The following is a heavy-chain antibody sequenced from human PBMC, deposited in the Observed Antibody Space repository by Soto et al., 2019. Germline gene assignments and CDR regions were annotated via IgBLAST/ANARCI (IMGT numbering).Heavy chain of an antibody. D-gene: IGHD6-19*01. Sequence: SVNVSCKSSVRTFSSYAISLVRQAPGQGLEWMGGIIHIFGTANYAQKFQGRVTITADEATSTAYMELSSLRSEDTAVYYCAGLAVEGANGQKHRYFDLWGRGTLVPVSS. J-gene: IGHJ2*01. CDR3: AGLAVEGANGQKHRYFDL. V-gene: IGHV1-69*13. CDR1: VRTFSSYA. CDR2: IIHIFGTA.